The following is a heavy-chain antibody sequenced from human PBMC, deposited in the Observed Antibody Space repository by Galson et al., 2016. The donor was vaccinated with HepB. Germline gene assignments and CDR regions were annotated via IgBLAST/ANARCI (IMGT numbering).Heavy chain of an antibody. Sequence: SLRLSCAASGFTFTNYWMTWVRQAPGKGLEWVANIKEDGTEKCYADSVKGRFTISRDSARNSLYLQMNSLRAEDTGIYYCAREGLADGSYFDYWGRGTLATV. CDR2: IKEDGTEK. CDR1: GFTFTNYW. D-gene: IGHD5-24*01. CDR3: AREGLADGSYFDY. V-gene: IGHV3-7*01. J-gene: IGHJ4*02.